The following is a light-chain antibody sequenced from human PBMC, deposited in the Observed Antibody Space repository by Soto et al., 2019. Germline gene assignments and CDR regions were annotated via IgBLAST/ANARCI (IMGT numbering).Light chain of an antibody. CDR3: QQYDNSPWT. V-gene: IGKV3-20*01. Sequence: EIVLTQSPGTLSLSPGERATLSSRASQRVSSSFLAWYQQKPGQAPRLLIYGASSRATGIPDRFSGSGSGTDFTLTISRLEPEDFAVYYCQQYDNSPWTFGQGTKVEI. CDR2: GAS. CDR1: QRVSSSF. J-gene: IGKJ1*01.